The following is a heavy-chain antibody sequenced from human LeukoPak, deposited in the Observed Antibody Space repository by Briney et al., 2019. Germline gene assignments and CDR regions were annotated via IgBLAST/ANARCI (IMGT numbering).Heavy chain of an antibody. V-gene: IGHV4-39*01. J-gene: IGHJ6*03. CDR1: GGSIRSSSYY. Sequence: SDTLSLTCTVSGGSIRSSSYYWGWIPQPPGKGLEWIGSIYYSGDTYYNPSLKSRRVTISVDTSKNQFSLRLSSVTAADTAVYYCARHQWHYYYYMGVWGKGSTVTVSS. D-gene: IGHD6-19*01. CDR3: ARHQWHYYYYMGV. CDR2: IYYSGDT.